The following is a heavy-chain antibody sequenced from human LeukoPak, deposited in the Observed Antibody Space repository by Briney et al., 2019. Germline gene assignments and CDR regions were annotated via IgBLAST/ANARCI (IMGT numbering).Heavy chain of an antibody. CDR1: GFTFSSYA. CDR3: AREGPAATQDY. D-gene: IGHD2-15*01. V-gene: IGHV3-30-3*01. J-gene: IGHJ4*02. Sequence: GGPLRLSCAASGFTFSSYAMHWVRQAPGKGLEWVAVISYDGSNKYYADSVKGRFTISRDNSKNTLYLQMNSLRAEDTAVYYCAREGPAATQDYWGQGTLVTVSS. CDR2: ISYDGSNK.